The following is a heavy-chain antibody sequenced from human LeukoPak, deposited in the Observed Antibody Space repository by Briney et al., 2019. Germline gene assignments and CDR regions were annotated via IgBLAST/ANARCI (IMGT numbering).Heavy chain of an antibody. CDR3: ARASVGWGFYYYYYMDV. J-gene: IGHJ6*03. CDR2: IIPILGIA. CDR1: GGTFSSYA. D-gene: IGHD2-21*01. Sequence: SVKVSCKASGGTFSSYAISWVRQAPGQGLEWMGKIIPILGIANYAQKFQGRVTITADKSTSTAYMELSSLRSEDTAVYYCARASVGWGFYYYYYMDVWGKGTTVTVSS. V-gene: IGHV1-69*04.